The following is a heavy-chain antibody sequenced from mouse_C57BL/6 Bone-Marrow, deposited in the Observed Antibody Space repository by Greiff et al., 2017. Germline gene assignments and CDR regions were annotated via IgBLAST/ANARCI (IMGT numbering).Heavy chain of an antibody. D-gene: IGHD2-5*01. V-gene: IGHV1-42*01. Sequence: EVQLQESGPELVKPGASVKISCKASGYSFTGYYMNWVKQSPEKSLEWIGEINPSTGGTTYNQKFKAKATLTVDKSSSTAYMQLKSLTSEDSAVYYCARTYYSNYVDWFAYWGQGTLVTVSA. J-gene: IGHJ3*01. CDR2: INPSTGGT. CDR1: GYSFTGYY. CDR3: ARTYYSNYVDWFAY.